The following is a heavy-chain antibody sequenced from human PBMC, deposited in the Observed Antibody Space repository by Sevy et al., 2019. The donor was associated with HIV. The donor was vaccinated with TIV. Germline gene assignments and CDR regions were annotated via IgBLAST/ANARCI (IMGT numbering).Heavy chain of an antibody. CDR3: ARDTNYYVSGSFDY. V-gene: IGHV1-69*13. D-gene: IGHD3-10*01. CDR2: IIAVFGTT. CDR1: GGIFMSNA. Sequence: ASVKVSCKASGGIFMSNAISWVRQAPGQGLEWMGGIIAVFGTTNYAQKFQGRVTVSADESRSTAYMELSSLRSEDTAVYYCARDTNYYVSGSFDYWGQGTQVTVSS. J-gene: IGHJ4*01.